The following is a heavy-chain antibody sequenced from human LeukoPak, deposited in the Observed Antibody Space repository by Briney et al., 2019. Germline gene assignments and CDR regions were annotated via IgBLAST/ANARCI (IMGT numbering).Heavy chain of an antibody. Sequence: ASVKVSCKASGYTFTSYGISWVRQAPGQGLEWMGWISAYNGNTNYAQKLQGRVTMTTDTSTSTAYMELRGLRSDDTAVYYCARAEGSLWFGEFFRWGQGTLVTVSS. V-gene: IGHV1-18*04. D-gene: IGHD3-10*01. J-gene: IGHJ4*02. CDR1: GYTFTSYG. CDR3: ARAEGSLWFGEFFR. CDR2: ISAYNGNT.